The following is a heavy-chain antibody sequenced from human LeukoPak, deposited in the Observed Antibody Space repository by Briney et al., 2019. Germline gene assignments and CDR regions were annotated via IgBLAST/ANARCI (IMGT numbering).Heavy chain of an antibody. CDR1: GYTFTGYY. CDR2: INPNSGNT. J-gene: IGHJ3*02. Sequence: ASVKVSCKASGYTFTGYYMNWVRQAPGQGLEWMGWINPNSGNTNYAQKFQGRVTMTRDTSISTAYMDLSSLRSDDTAVYYCAREDRWAVGRIDAFDICGQGKLVTVSS. D-gene: IGHD6-19*01. CDR3: AREDRWAVGRIDAFDI. V-gene: IGHV1-2*02.